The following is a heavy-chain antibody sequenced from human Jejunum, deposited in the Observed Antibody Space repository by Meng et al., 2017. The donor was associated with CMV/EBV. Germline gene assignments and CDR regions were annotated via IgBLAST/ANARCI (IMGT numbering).Heavy chain of an antibody. CDR3: AKGRGSSWTGYFYGMDV. CDR1: FDDYA. V-gene: IGHV3-9*01. Sequence: FDDYAMHWVRQAPGKDLEWVSGISWNSGKINFADSVQGRFTISRDNAKNSLYLQMNSLRIEDTALYYCAKGRGSSWTGYFYGMDVWGQGTTVTVSS. CDR2: ISWNSGKI. J-gene: IGHJ6*02. D-gene: IGHD3/OR15-3a*01.